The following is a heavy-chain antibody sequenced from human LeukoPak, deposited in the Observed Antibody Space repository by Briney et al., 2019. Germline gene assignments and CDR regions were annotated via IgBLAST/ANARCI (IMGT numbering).Heavy chain of an antibody. CDR2: IYYSGST. D-gene: IGHD5-18*01. CDR1: GGSISSSSYY. J-gene: IGHJ4*02. V-gene: IGHV4-39*01. Sequence: SETLSLTCSVSGGSISSSSYYWAWIRQPPGKGLEWIANIYYSGSTYFNPSLKSRVAISVDTFKNQFSLKLTSVTAADTAVYFCARHDGYNYARIDYWGQGTLVTVSS. CDR3: ARHDGYNYARIDY.